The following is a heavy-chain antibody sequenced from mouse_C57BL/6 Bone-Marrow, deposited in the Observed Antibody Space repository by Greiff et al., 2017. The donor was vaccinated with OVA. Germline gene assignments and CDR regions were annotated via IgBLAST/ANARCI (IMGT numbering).Heavy chain of an antibody. CDR1: GYTFTSYG. D-gene: IGHD1-1*01. Sequence: QVQLKQSGAELARPGASVKLSCKASGYTFTSYGISWVKQRTGQGLEWIGEIYPRSGNTYYNEKFKGKGTLTADKSSSTAYMELRSLTSEDSAVYFCARSPGYYCSSFFAYWGQGTLVTVSA. J-gene: IGHJ3*01. CDR3: ARSPGYYCSSFFAY. V-gene: IGHV1-81*01. CDR2: IYPRSGNT.